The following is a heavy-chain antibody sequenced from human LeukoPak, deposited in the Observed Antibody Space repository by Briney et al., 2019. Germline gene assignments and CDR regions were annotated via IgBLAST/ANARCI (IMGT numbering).Heavy chain of an antibody. CDR2: IHHSGST. D-gene: IGHD6-13*01. CDR3: ARGETAAASNF. CDR1: GYSISSGYH. V-gene: IGHV4-38-2*01. J-gene: IGHJ4*02. Sequence: PSETLSLTCDVSGYSISSGYHWGWIRQPPGEGLEWIGSIHHSGSTYYNPSLKSRVTISMDTSKNQFSLKLSSVTAADTAVYYCARGETAAASNFWGQGTLVTVSS.